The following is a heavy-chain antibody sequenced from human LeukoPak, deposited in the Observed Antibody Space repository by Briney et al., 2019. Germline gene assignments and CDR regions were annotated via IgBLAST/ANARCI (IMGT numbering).Heavy chain of an antibody. D-gene: IGHD3-16*02. Sequence: SETLSLTCTVSGGSISSSSYYWGWIRQPPGKGLEWIGSIYYSGSTYYNPSLKSRVTISVDTSKNQFSLKLNSVTAADTAVYYCARGRYYDYVWGSYRRGGLNDPYFDYWGQGTLVTVSS. V-gene: IGHV4-39*01. CDR2: IYYSGST. J-gene: IGHJ4*02. CDR3: ARGRYYDYVWGSYRRGGLNDPYFDY. CDR1: GGSISSSSYY.